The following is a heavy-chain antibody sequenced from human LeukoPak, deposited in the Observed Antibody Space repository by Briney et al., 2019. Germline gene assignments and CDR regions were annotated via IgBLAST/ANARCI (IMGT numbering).Heavy chain of an antibody. Sequence: TGGSLRLSCAASKFTFSNYSMNWVRQAPGKGLEWVSAISGSGGSTYYADSVKGRFTISRDNSKNTLYLQMNSLRAEDTAVYYCAKDRGGYYYDSSGYYNYWGQGTLVTVSS. V-gene: IGHV3-23*01. D-gene: IGHD3-22*01. CDR3: AKDRGGYYYDSSGYYNY. CDR2: ISGSGGST. J-gene: IGHJ4*02. CDR1: KFTFSNYS.